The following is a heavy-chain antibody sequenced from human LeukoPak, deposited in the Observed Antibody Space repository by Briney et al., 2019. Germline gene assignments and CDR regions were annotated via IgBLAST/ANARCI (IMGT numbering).Heavy chain of an antibody. J-gene: IGHJ4*02. CDR2: IYHSGST. CDR1: GYSISSGYY. Sequence: SETLSLTCTVSGYSISSGYYWGWIRQPPGKGLEWIGSIYHSGSTYYNPSLKSRVTISVDTSKNQFSLKLSSVTAADTAVYYCARVWNWNDVQGDYWGQGTLVTVSS. D-gene: IGHD1-1*01. CDR3: ARVWNWNDVQGDY. V-gene: IGHV4-38-2*02.